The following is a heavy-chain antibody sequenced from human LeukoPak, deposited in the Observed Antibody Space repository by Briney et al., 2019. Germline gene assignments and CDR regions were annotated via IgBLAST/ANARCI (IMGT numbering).Heavy chain of an antibody. CDR1: GGSISSSNW. J-gene: IGHJ4*02. D-gene: IGHD6-13*01. V-gene: IGHV4-4*02. CDR3: ARSIAAAGKVFDY. Sequence: PSGTLSLTCAVSGGSISSSNWWSWVRQPPGKGLEWIGEIYHSGSTNYNPSLKSRATISVDKSKNQFSLKLSSVTAADTAVYYCARSIAAAGKVFDYWGQGTLVTVSS. CDR2: IYHSGST.